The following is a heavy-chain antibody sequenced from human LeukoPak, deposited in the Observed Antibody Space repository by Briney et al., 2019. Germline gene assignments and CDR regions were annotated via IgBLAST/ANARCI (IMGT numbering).Heavy chain of an antibody. V-gene: IGHV4-59*12. D-gene: IGHD3-22*01. J-gene: IGHJ4*02. CDR3: ASGRDSSGYYSRAPFDY. CDR1: GGSISSYY. CDR2: IYYSGST. Sequence: PSETLSLTCTVSGGSISSYYWSWIRQPPGKGLEWIGYIYYSGSTNYNPSLKSRVTISVDTSKNQFSLKLSSVTAADTAVYYCASGRDSSGYYSRAPFDYWGQGTLVTVSS.